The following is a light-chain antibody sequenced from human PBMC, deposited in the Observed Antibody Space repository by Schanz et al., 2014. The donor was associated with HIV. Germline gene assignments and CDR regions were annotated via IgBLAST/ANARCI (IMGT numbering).Light chain of an antibody. CDR1: SRDVGGYNL. CDR2: EVT. CDR3: SSYTSSSTLV. Sequence: QSVLTQPASVSGSPGQSITISCTGTSRDVGGYNLVSWYQQRPGKAPKLMIYEVTRRPSGVPDRFSGSKSGNTASLTVSGLQTDDEADYYCSSYTSSSTLVFGGGTKVTVL. V-gene: IGLV2-14*02. J-gene: IGLJ2*01.